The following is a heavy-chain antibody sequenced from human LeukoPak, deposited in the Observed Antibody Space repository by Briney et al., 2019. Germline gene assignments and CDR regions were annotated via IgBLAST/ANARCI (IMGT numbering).Heavy chain of an antibody. D-gene: IGHD6-13*01. V-gene: IGHV3-13*01. Sequence: GGSLRLSCAASGFTFSSYDMHWVRQGTGKGLEGVSAIGTAGDTYYPGSVKGRFTISRENAKNSLYLQMNSLRAGDTAVYYCARAFLPGYSSSWYGAFDIWGQGTMVTVSS. CDR1: GFTFSSYD. CDR3: ARAFLPGYSSSWYGAFDI. CDR2: IGTAGDT. J-gene: IGHJ3*02.